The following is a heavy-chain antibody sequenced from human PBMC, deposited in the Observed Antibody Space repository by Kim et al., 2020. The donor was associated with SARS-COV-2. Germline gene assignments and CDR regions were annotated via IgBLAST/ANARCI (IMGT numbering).Heavy chain of an antibody. V-gene: IGHV3-7*01. CDR3: AREGQQLVHVAFDS. Sequence: GGSLRLSCAASGFTSSSYWMSWVRQAPGKGLEWVANIKQDGSEKYYVDSVKGRFTISSDNAKNSLYLQMNSLRAEDTAVYYCAREGQQLVHVAFDSWGQGTMVTGSP. J-gene: IGHJ3*02. CDR2: IKQDGSEK. D-gene: IGHD6-13*01. CDR1: GFTSSSYW.